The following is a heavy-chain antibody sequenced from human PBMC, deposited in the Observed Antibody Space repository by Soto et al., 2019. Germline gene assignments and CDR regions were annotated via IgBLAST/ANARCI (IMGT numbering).Heavy chain of an antibody. D-gene: IGHD3-22*01. J-gene: IGHJ4*02. Sequence: GASVKVSCKASGYTFTSYYMHWVRQAPGQGLEWMGIINPSGGSTSYAQKFQGRVTMTRDTSTSTVYMELSSLRSEDTAVYYCARALNYYDSSGFSKVFDYWGQGTLVTVSS. CDR2: INPSGGST. CDR1: GYTFTSYY. CDR3: ARALNYYDSSGFSKVFDY. V-gene: IGHV1-46*01.